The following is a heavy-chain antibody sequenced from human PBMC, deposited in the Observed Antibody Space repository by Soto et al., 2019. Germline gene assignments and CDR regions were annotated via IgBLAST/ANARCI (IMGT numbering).Heavy chain of an antibody. CDR3: ARDLGDGPFRAFDI. D-gene: IGHD3-3*01. J-gene: IGHJ3*02. Sequence: QVQLVESGGGVVQPGRSLRLSCAASGFTFSSYAMHWVRQAPGKGLEWVAVISYDGSNKYYADSVKGRFTISRDNSKNTLYLQMNSLRAEDTAVYYCARDLGDGPFRAFDIWGQGTRVTVSS. V-gene: IGHV3-30-3*01. CDR2: ISYDGSNK. CDR1: GFTFSSYA.